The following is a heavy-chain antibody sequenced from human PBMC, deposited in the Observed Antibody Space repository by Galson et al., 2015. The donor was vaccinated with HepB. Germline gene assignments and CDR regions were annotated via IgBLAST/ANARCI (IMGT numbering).Heavy chain of an antibody. J-gene: IGHJ6*03. CDR1: GGSISSYY. Sequence: LSLTCTVSGGSISSYYWSWIRQPPGKGLEWIGYIYYIGSTNYNPSLKSRVTISVDTSKNQFSLKLSSVTAADTAVYYCARVGPLAGAVHSNYYMDVWGKGATVTVSS. CDR3: ARVGPLAGAVHSNYYMDV. D-gene: IGHD1-26*01. V-gene: IGHV4-59*01. CDR2: IYYIGST.